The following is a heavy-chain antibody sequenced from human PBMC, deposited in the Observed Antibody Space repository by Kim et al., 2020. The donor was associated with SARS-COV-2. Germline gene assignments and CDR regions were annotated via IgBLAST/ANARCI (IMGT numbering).Heavy chain of an antibody. Sequence: GGSLRLSCAASGFTFSSYIMNWVRQAPGKGLEWVSSISGDSSKIYYADSVKGRFTISRDSAKNSLYLQMNSLRAEDTAVYYCATAYCSGGSCYGGYFDYWGQGTLVTVSS. CDR3: ATAYCSGGSCYGGYFDY. CDR2: ISGDSSKI. J-gene: IGHJ4*02. CDR1: GFTFSSYI. D-gene: IGHD2-15*01. V-gene: IGHV3-21*01.